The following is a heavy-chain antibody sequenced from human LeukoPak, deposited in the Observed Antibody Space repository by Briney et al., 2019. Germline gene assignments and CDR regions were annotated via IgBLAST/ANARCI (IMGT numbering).Heavy chain of an antibody. CDR1: GDSISTYY. CDR3: AGPSYDSSGYYHDY. CDR2: IYYTGNT. Sequence: SETLSLTCTVSGDSISTYYWSWVRQPPGKGLEWIGYIYYTGNTYYNPSLKSRVTISVDTSKNQFSLKLSSVTAADTAVYYCAGPSYDSSGYYHDYWGQGTLVTVSS. J-gene: IGHJ4*02. V-gene: IGHV4-59*04. D-gene: IGHD3-22*01.